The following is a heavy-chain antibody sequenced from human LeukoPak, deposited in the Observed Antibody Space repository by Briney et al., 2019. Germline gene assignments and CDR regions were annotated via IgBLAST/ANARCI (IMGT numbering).Heavy chain of an antibody. J-gene: IGHJ4*02. CDR1: GGSISSGDYY. D-gene: IGHD2-15*01. Sequence: PSQTLSLTCTVSGGSISSGDYYWSWIRQPPGKGLEWIGYIYYSGSTYYNPSLKSRVTISVDTSRNQFSLNLSSVTAADTAIYYCARHFCSGDNCYYFDYWGRGTLVTVSS. CDR2: IYYSGST. V-gene: IGHV4-30-4*08. CDR3: ARHFCSGDNCYYFDY.